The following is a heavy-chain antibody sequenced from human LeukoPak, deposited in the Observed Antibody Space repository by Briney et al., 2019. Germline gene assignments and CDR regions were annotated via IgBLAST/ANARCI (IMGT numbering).Heavy chain of an antibody. V-gene: IGHV1-8*02. J-gene: IGHJ4*02. CDR2: INPNSGNT. CDR1: GYTFTGYY. CDR3: ARAGSMVVKGPGY. D-gene: IGHD4-23*01. Sequence: GASVKVSCKASGYTFTGYYMHWVRQAPGQGLEWMGRINPNSGNTGYAQKFQGRVTMTRNTSISTAYMELSSLRSEDTAVYYCARAGSMVVKGPGYWGQGTLVTVSS.